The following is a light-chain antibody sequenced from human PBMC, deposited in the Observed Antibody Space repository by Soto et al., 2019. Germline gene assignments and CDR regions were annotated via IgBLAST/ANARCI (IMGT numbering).Light chain of an antibody. V-gene: IGKV1-5*01. CDR1: QSIKNW. CDR3: QQYDDYPLT. J-gene: IGKJ4*01. Sequence: DIQMTQSPSTLSASIGDRVTITCRASQSIKNWLAWYQQKPGTAPKFLIYDASTLESGVPSRFSGSGSGTEFTLTISSLQADDFATYFCQQYDDYPLTFGGGTKVDIK. CDR2: DAS.